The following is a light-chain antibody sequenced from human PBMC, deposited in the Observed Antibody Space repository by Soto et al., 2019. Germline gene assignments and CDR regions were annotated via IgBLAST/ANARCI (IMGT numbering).Light chain of an antibody. CDR2: AAS. V-gene: IGKV1-39*01. CDR3: QQTFSTPRR. J-gene: IGKJ4*02. CDR1: RDINKF. Sequence: DNQKSQCPYSLSASVGDRVSITCQASRDINKFLNWYQQKPGKAPKLLIYAASNLQSGVPSRFSGSGSGTDFTLTICSLQPEDCATYYSQQTFSTPRRLGGGPKVDIK.